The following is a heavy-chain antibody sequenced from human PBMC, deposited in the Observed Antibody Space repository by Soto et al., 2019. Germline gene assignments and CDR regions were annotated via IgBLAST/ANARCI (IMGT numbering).Heavy chain of an antibody. J-gene: IGHJ4*02. CDR3: ASGGLDI. V-gene: IGHV3-13*01. D-gene: IGHD3-16*01. CDR1: GFTFSNYD. Sequence: EVQLVESGGGLVQPGGSLRLSCAASGFTFSNYDMHWVRQTSGKGLEWVAGIGTDGDTFYPGSVKGRFSLSREDAKNSFYLQMNSLRAEDTAVYYCASGGLDICGQGTLVPVSS. CDR2: IGTDGDT.